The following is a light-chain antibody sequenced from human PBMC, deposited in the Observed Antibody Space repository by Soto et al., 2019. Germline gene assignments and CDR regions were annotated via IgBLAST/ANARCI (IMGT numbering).Light chain of an antibody. J-gene: IGKJ4*01. Sequence: IQVNQSPSALSADVGDRVTITCQASQDVINYLNWYQQKPGKAPKLLIYDASNLETGVPSRFSGSGSGTDFTFTISSLQPEDIATYYCQQYDNLPLTFGGGTKVDIK. CDR2: DAS. CDR3: QQYDNLPLT. CDR1: QDVINY. V-gene: IGKV1-33*01.